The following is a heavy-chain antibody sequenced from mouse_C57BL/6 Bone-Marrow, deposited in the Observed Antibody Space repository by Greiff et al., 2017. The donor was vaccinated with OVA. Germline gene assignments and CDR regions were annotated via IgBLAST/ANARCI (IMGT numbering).Heavy chain of an antibody. J-gene: IGHJ2*01. CDR1: GYTFTGYW. D-gene: IGHD3-3*01. Sequence: VKLQQSGAELMKPGASVKLSCKASGYTFTGYWIEWVKQRPGHGLEWIGEILPGSGSTNYNEKFKGKATLPADTSSNTAYMHLSSLTSEDSAIYALARDGLRDYWGQGTTLTVSS. CDR2: ILPGSGST. V-gene: IGHV1-9*01. CDR3: ARDGLRDY.